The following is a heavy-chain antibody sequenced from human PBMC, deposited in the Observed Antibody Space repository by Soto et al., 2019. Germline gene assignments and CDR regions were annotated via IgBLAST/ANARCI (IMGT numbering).Heavy chain of an antibody. V-gene: IGHV5-10-1*01. CDR3: ARASSSSTSCCYYYAMDV. CDR1: GYSFSSYW. Sequence: PGESLKISCKGSGYSFSSYWINWVRQMPGKGLEWMGRIDPSDSYTNYSPSFQGHVTISADKSISTAYLQWSSLKASDTAMYYCARASSSSTSCCYYYAMDVWGQGTTVTVSS. D-gene: IGHD2-2*01. J-gene: IGHJ6*02. CDR2: IDPSDSYT.